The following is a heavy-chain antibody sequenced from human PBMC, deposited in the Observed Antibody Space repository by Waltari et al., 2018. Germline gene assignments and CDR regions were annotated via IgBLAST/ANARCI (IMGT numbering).Heavy chain of an antibody. CDR3: TRTRYCSTTSCQVDWFDP. CDR1: GFTFSSHW. V-gene: IGHV3-74*01. J-gene: IGHJ5*02. D-gene: IGHD2-2*01. CDR2: SNGDGGST. Sequence: EVQLVESGGGLVQPGGSLRLSCAASGFTFSSHWMPWVRQAPGKGLVWVSRSNGDGGSTSYADSVKGRFTISRDNANNTLYLQMNSLRAEDTAVYYCTRTRYCSTTSCQVDWFDPWGQGTLVTVSS.